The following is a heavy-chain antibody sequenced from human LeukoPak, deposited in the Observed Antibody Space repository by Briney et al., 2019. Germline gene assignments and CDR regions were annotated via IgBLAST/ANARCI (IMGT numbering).Heavy chain of an antibody. D-gene: IGHD3-22*01. J-gene: IGHJ4*02. CDR3: AGPLPYDNSGYFYFDY. CDR2: IYLSGST. V-gene: IGHV4-39*01. CDR1: GGSISSSSYY. Sequence: SETLSLTCTVSGGSISSSSYYWGWIRQPPGKGLEWIGSIYLSGSTYYNPSLKSRVTISVDTSKNQFSLKLSSVTAADTAVYYCAGPLPYDNSGYFYFDYWGQGTLVTVSS.